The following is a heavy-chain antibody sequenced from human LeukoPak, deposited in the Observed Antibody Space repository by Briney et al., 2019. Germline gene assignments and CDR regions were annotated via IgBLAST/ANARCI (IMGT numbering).Heavy chain of an antibody. CDR2: IYTGGNT. D-gene: IGHD3-22*01. Sequence: GGSLRLSCAASGFTVDSNYLGWVRQAPGKGLEWVSTIYTGGNTYYAASVKGRFTTSRDFSKNTVFLHMNSLRAEDTAMYYCARGDDSGYYDYFDYWGQGALVTVSS. V-gene: IGHV3-53*01. J-gene: IGHJ4*02. CDR1: GFTVDSNY. CDR3: ARGDDSGYYDYFDY.